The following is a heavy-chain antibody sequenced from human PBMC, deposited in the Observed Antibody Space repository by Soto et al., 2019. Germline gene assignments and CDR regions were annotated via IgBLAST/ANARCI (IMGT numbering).Heavy chain of an antibody. J-gene: IGHJ4*02. CDR1: GFTFDNYA. CDR2: ISATGGST. Sequence: EVQLMESGGGLVQPGGSLRLSCAASGFTFDNYAMNWVRQAPGKGLEWVSGISATGGSTYYAVSVRGRFGISRDNSKNTLDLQMNSLRAEDTAVYYCARSLDVFLWLGELLSLGFDSWGQGTLVTASS. CDR3: ARSLDVFLWLGELLSLGFDS. V-gene: IGHV3-23*01. D-gene: IGHD3-10*01.